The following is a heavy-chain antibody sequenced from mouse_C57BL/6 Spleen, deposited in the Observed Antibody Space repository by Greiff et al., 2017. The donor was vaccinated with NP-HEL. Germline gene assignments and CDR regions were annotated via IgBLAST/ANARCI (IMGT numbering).Heavy chain of an antibody. CDR2: INPSSGYT. CDR1: GYTFTSYW. J-gene: IGHJ2*01. Sequence: QVQLQQSGAELAKPGASVKLSCKASGYTFTSYWMHWVKQRPGQGLEWIGYINPSSGYTKYNQKFKDKATLTADKSSSTAYIQLSSLTYEDAAVYYCARAFYYYGSSYEGYFDYWGQGTTLTVSA. V-gene: IGHV1-7*01. CDR3: ARAFYYYGSSYEGYFDY. D-gene: IGHD1-1*01.